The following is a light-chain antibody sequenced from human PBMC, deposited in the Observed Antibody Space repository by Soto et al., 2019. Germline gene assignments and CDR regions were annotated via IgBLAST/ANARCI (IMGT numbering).Light chain of an antibody. CDR2: GAS. J-gene: IGKJ1*01. CDR1: QSVSSGY. Sequence: EIVLTQSPGTLSLSPGERATLSCRASQSVSSGYLAWYQQKPGQAPRLLIYGASSSATGIPDRFSGSGSGTDFTLTISRLEPEDFAVYYCQQYGSSPRTFGQGTKVEIK. V-gene: IGKV3-20*01. CDR3: QQYGSSPRT.